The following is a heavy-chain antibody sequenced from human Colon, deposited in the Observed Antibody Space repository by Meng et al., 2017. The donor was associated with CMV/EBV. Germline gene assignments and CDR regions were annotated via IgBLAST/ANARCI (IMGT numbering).Heavy chain of an antibody. CDR3: ARGSDYSNYVPIDS. D-gene: IGHD4-11*01. J-gene: IGHJ4*02. CDR2: ISGFNGKT. Sequence: ASVKVSCKASGYIFNHYGLNWVRQAPGQGLEWLGWISGFNGKTYFAQNFQDRLTLTTDTSANTGYMELRGLTSDDTAVYYCARGSDYSNYVPIDSWGQGTLVTVSS. V-gene: IGHV1-18*01. CDR1: GYIFNHYG.